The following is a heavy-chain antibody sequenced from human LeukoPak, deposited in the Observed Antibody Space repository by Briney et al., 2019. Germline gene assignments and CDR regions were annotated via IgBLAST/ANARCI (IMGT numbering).Heavy chain of an antibody. J-gene: IGHJ4*02. V-gene: IGHV3-23*01. CDR3: AKGPSSDYFDY. CDR2: ISDSGGRT. CDR1: GLTFSSYA. Sequence: GGSLRLSCAASGLTFSSYAMSWVRQAPGRGLEWVTCISDSGGRTYYADSVKGRFTISRDNSKNTLYLQMNSLRAEDTAVYYCAKGPSSDYFDYWGQGTLVTVSS.